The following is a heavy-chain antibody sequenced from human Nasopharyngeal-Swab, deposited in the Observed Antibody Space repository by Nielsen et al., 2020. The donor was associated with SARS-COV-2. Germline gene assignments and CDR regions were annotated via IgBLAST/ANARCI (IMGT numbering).Heavy chain of an antibody. D-gene: IGHD1-14*01. CDR2: ISYDGSNK. CDR1: GFTFSSYG. J-gene: IGHJ6*02. V-gene: IGHV3-30*18. CDR3: AKEGRNNDYYYGMDV. Sequence: GESLKISCAASGFTFSSYGMHWVRQAPGKGLEWVAVISYDGSNKYYADSVKGRFTISRDNSKNTLYLQMNSLRAEDTAVYYCAKEGRNNDYYYGMDVWGQGTTVTVSS.